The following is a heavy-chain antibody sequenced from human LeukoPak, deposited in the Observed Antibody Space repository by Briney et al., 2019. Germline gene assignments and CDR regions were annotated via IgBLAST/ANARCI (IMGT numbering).Heavy chain of an antibody. CDR2: INPNSGGT. Sequence: ASVKVSCKASGYTFTGYYMHWVRQAPGQGLEWMGWINPNSGGTNYAQNFQGRVTMTRDTSISTTYMELSRLRSDDTAVYYCAARGQYASCPFDYWGRGTLVTVSS. CDR1: GYTFTGYY. CDR3: AARGQYASCPFDY. V-gene: IGHV1-2*02. J-gene: IGHJ4*02. D-gene: IGHD2-2*01.